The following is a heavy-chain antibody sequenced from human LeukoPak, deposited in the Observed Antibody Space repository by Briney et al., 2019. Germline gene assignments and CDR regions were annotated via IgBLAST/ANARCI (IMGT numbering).Heavy chain of an antibody. CDR3: AREVVVTHKPGWNWFDP. CDR1: GYTFTSYD. V-gene: IGHV1-69*13. J-gene: IGHJ5*02. Sequence: SVKVSCKASGYTFTSYDISWVRQAPGQGLEWMGGIIPIFGTANYAQKFQGRVTITADESTSTAYMELSSLRSEDTAVYYCAREVVVTHKPGWNWFDPWGQGTLVTVSS. D-gene: IGHD2-21*02. CDR2: IIPIFGTA.